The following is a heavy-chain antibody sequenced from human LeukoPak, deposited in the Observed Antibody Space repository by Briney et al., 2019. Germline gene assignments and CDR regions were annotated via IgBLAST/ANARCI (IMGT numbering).Heavy chain of an antibody. CDR2: IYYTGST. J-gene: IGHJ4*02. Sequence: SQTLSLTCTVSGGSISSGDYYWSWIRQPPGKGLEWIGYIYYTGSTYSNPSLKSRVTISVDTSKNQFSLKLSSVTAADTAVYYCARGGGSYSFDSWGQGTLVTVSS. CDR3: ARGGGSYSFDS. D-gene: IGHD1-26*01. CDR1: GGSISSGDYY. V-gene: IGHV4-30-4*08.